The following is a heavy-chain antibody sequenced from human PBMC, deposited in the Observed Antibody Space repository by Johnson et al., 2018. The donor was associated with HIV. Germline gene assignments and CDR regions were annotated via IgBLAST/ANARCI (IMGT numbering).Heavy chain of an antibody. V-gene: IGHV3-7*01. J-gene: IGHJ3*02. D-gene: IGHD2-21*02. Sequence: VQLVESGGGVVQPGRSLRASCAASGFGFSRYVMHWVRQAPGKGLEWVANIKQDGSEKYYVDSVKGRFTISRDNAKNSLYLQMSSLRAEDTAVYYCAKDLVVTAPGAFDIWGQGTMVTVSS. CDR1: GFGFSRYV. CDR3: AKDLVVTAPGAFDI. CDR2: IKQDGSEK.